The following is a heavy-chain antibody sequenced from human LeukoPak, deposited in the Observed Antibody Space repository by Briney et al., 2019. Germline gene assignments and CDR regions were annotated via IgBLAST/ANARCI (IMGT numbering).Heavy chain of an antibody. Sequence: SETLSLTCTVSGGSISSSSYYWGWIRQPPGKGLEWIGNVYYNGSTYYNPSLKSRVTISVDTSKNQFSLKLSSVTAADTAVYYCARDKNYYDSSGYPTWGQGTLVTVSS. J-gene: IGHJ4*02. D-gene: IGHD3-22*01. CDR3: ARDKNYYDSSGYPT. V-gene: IGHV4-39*02. CDR2: VYYNGST. CDR1: GGSISSSSYY.